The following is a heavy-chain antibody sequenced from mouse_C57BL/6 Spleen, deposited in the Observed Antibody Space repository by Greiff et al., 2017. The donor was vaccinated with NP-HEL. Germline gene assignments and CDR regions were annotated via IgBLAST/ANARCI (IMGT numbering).Heavy chain of an antibody. J-gene: IGHJ2*01. CDR3: ARKLAYFDY. CDR2: IYPGDGDT. D-gene: IGHD4-1*01. Sequence: QVQLQQSVAALVQPGASVTISCNASGYAFSSSWLNCVQPRPGTGLEWIGQIYPGDGDTNYNGKFKGKATLTADKSSSTAYMQLSSLTSEDSAVYFCARKLAYFDYWGQGTTLTVSS. V-gene: IGHV1-80*01. CDR1: GYAFSSSW.